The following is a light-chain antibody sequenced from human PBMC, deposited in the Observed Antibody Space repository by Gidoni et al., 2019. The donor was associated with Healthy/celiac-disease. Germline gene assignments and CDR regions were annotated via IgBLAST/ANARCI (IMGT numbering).Light chain of an antibody. CDR3: QQYNNWPPMYT. V-gene: IGKV3-15*01. J-gene: IGKJ2*01. Sequence: EIVMTQSPATLSVSPGARATLSCRASQSVSSYLAWYQQKPGQAPRRLIYGASTRATGIPARFSGSGSGTEFTLTISSLQSEEFAVYYCQQYNNWPPMYTFGQGTKLEIK. CDR1: QSVSSY. CDR2: GAS.